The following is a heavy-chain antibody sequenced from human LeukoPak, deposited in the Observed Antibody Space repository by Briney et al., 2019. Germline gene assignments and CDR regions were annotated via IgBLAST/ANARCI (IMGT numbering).Heavy chain of an antibody. Sequence: PGGSLRLSCVASGFTFSSYWMHWARQAPGKGLVWVSRIKIDGSGTGYADSVKGRFTISRDNAKNTLYLQMNSLRADDTAVYYCARDSTVSDFDYWGQGTLVTVSS. D-gene: IGHD4-17*01. V-gene: IGHV3-74*01. CDR3: ARDSTVSDFDY. CDR2: IKIDGSGT. CDR1: GFTFSSYW. J-gene: IGHJ4*02.